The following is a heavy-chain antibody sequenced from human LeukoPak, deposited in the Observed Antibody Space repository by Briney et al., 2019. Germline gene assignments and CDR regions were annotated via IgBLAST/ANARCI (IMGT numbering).Heavy chain of an antibody. J-gene: IGHJ4*02. CDR3: AREDTAMNGGLDY. Sequence: PGRSLRLSCAASGFTFSNYGMHWVRQAPGKGLEWVAVIWYDGSKKYYADSVKGRFTISRDNSKNTLYLQMNSLRAEDTAVYYCAREDTAMNGGLDYWGQGTLVTVSS. V-gene: IGHV3-33*01. CDR2: IWYDGSKK. CDR1: GFTFSNYG. D-gene: IGHD5-18*01.